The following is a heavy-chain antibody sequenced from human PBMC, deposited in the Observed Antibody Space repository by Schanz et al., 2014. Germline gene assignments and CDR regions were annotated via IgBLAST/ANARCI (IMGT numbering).Heavy chain of an antibody. V-gene: IGHV3-23*04. D-gene: IGHD5-18*01. CDR1: GFTFSPYW. J-gene: IGHJ4*02. Sequence: EVQLVESGGGLVPPGGSLRLSCGSSGFTFSPYWMHWVRQAPGKGLVWVSAISGRDGSTYYADSVRGRFTISRDNSKNTLYLQMNSLRAEDTAVYYCAKDAENTAMITDYFDYWGQGTLVTVSS. CDR3: AKDAENTAMITDYFDY. CDR2: ISGRDGST.